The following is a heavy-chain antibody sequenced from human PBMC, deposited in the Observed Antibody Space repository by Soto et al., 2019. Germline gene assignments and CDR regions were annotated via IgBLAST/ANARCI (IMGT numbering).Heavy chain of an antibody. Sequence: EVQLVESGGGLVQAGGSLRLSCAASGFTFSTFWMHWVRQTPGKGLVWVSRISSDGSTTHYADSVKGRFTISRDNAKDTLYLQMNGLRAEDTAVYYCARDLRPTDYWGQGTLVTVSS. CDR2: ISSDGSTT. J-gene: IGHJ4*02. CDR1: GFTFSTFW. D-gene: IGHD6-6*01. V-gene: IGHV3-74*01. CDR3: ARDLRPTDY.